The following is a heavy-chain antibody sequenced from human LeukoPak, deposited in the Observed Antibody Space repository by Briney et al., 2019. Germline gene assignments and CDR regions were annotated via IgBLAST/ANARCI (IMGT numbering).Heavy chain of an antibody. CDR1: VGSISSGGYS. CDR2: IYHSGST. Sequence: SETLSLTCAVSVGSISSGGYSWSWIRQPPGKGLEWFGYIYHSGSTYYNPSLKSRVTISVDRSKNQFSLKLSSVTAADTAVYYCARSSVAAAGYFDYWGQGTLVTVSS. V-gene: IGHV4-30-2*01. D-gene: IGHD6-13*01. J-gene: IGHJ4*02. CDR3: ARSSVAAAGYFDY.